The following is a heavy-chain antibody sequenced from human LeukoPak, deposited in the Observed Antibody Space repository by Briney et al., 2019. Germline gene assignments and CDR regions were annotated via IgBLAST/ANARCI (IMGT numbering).Heavy chain of an antibody. J-gene: IGHJ6*04. CDR3: AKGLGRMVRGVIKSYYYGMDV. CDR2: ISGSGGST. CDR1: GFTFSSYA. Sequence: GGSLRLSCAASGFTFSSYAMCWVRQAPGKGLEWVSAISGSGGSTYYADSVKGRFTISRDNSKNTLYLQMNSLRAEDTAVYYCAKGLGRMVRGVIKSYYYGMDVWGKGTTVTVSS. D-gene: IGHD3-10*01. V-gene: IGHV3-23*01.